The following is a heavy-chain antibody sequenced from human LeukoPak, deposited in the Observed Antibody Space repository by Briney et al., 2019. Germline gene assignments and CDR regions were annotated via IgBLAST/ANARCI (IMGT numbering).Heavy chain of an antibody. D-gene: IGHD3-22*01. V-gene: IGHV3-74*01. J-gene: IGHJ3*02. CDR3: ARATTLSAAPAMIVVVIGAFDI. CDR2: INSDGSST. Sequence: TGGSLRLSCAASGFTFSSYWMHWVRQAPGKGLVWVSRINSDGSSTSYADSVKGRFTISRDNAKNTLYLQMNSLRAEDTAVYYCARATTLSAAPAMIVVVIGAFDIWGQGTMVTVSS. CDR1: GFTFSSYW.